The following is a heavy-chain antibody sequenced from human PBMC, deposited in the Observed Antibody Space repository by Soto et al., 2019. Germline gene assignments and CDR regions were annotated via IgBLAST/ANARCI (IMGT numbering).Heavy chain of an antibody. J-gene: IGHJ4*02. CDR1: GFTFSSYG. Sequence: QVQLVESGGGVAQPGRSLRLSCAASGFTFSSYGMHWVRQAPGKGLEWVAVIWYDGSNKYYADSVKGRFTISRDNSKNTLYLQMNSLRAEDTAVYYCARDGKQLVLDYWGQGTLVTVSS. CDR3: ARDGKQLVLDY. V-gene: IGHV3-33*01. CDR2: IWYDGSNK. D-gene: IGHD6-13*01.